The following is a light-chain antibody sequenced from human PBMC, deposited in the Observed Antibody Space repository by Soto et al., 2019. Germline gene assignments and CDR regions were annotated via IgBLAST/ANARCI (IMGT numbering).Light chain of an antibody. V-gene: IGLV1-44*01. J-gene: IGLJ2*01. CDR3: QSYDNSLTTVV. CDR2: SNN. Sequence: QSVLTQPPSASGTPGQRVTISCSGGSSNIGGNTVNWYRQVPGTAPKLLIYSNNQRPSGVPDRLSGSKSGTSASLAISGLQSEDEADYYCQSYDNSLTTVVFGGGTKLTVL. CDR1: SSNIGGNT.